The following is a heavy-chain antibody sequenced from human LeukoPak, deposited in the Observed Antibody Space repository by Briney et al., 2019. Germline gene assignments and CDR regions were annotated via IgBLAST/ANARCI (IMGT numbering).Heavy chain of an antibody. V-gene: IGHV3-7*01. Sequence: PGGSLRLSCTASGFSLSGYWMSWVRQAPGQGLEWVANIGKDGSWIHYADSVKGRFTISRDNAKNSLSLQTNSLRADDTAIYYCARDLDFYATDYWGQGTLVTVSS. CDR1: GFSLSGYW. D-gene: IGHD2/OR15-2a*01. CDR3: ARDLDFYATDY. CDR2: IGKDGSWI. J-gene: IGHJ4*02.